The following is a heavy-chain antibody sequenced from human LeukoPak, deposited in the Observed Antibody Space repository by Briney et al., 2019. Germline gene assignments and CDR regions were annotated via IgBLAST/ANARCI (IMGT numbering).Heavy chain of an antibody. J-gene: IGHJ6*02. D-gene: IGHD2-15*01. Sequence: SQALSLTCAVSGGSISSGGYSWSWIRQPPGKGLEWIGYIYHSGSTYYNPSLKSRVTISVDRSKNQFSLKLSSVTAADTAVYYCARVGCSGGSCSYGMDVWGQGTTVTVSS. V-gene: IGHV4-30-2*01. CDR3: ARVGCSGGSCSYGMDV. CDR1: GGSISSGGYS. CDR2: IYHSGST.